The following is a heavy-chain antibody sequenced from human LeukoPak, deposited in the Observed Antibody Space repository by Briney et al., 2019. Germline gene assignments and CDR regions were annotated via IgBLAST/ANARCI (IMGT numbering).Heavy chain of an antibody. D-gene: IGHD6-13*01. CDR3: GRLRFLLSIAAAGNPDY. J-gene: IGHJ4*02. CDR1: GYSFTSYW. CDR2: IYPGDSDT. Sequence: GESLKISCKGSGYSFTSYWIGWVRQMPGKGLEWMGIIYPGDSDTRYSPSFQGQVTISADKSISTAYLQWSSLKASDTAMYYCGRLRFLLSIAAAGNPDYWGQGTLVTVSS. V-gene: IGHV5-51*01.